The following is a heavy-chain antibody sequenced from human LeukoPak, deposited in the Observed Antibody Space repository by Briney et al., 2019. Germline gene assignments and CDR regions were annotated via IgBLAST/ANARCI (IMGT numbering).Heavy chain of an antibody. CDR3: ARVLTGIAAAGHRGSRAQFDY. Sequence: ASVKVSCKASGYTFTGYYMHWVRQAPGQGLEWMGIINPSGGSTSYAHKLQGRVTMTRDTSTSTVYMELSSLRSEDTAVYYCARVLTGIAAAGHRGSRAQFDYWGQGTLVTVSS. D-gene: IGHD6-13*01. CDR2: INPSGGST. V-gene: IGHV1-46*03. J-gene: IGHJ4*02. CDR1: GYTFTGYY.